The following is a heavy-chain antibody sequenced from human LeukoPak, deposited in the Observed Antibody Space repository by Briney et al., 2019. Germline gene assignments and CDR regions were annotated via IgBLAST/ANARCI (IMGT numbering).Heavy chain of an antibody. J-gene: IGHJ4*02. CDR3: ARDQRNYYFDY. CDR1: GFTFSSYS. V-gene: IGHV3-48*02. Sequence: PGGSLRLSCAASGFTFSSYSMNWVRQAPGKGLERVSYISSGSGTIYYADSVKGRFTISRDNAKNSLYLQMSSLRDEDTALYYCARDQRNYYFDYWGQGTLVTVSS. CDR2: ISSGSGTI. D-gene: IGHD2/OR15-2a*01.